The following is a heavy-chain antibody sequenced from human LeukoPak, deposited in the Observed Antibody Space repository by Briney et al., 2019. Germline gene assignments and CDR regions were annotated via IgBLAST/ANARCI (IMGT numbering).Heavy chain of an antibody. Sequence: GGSLRLSCAGSGFALKSYSLTWVRQAPGKGLEWVSSISSTSAYVHYADSVKGRFTISRDNVDNVVYLEMNSLGAEDTATYYCARVAVSGPTGWFDSWGQGTLVIVSS. CDR2: ISSTSAYV. CDR3: ARVAVSGPTGWFDS. J-gene: IGHJ5*01. V-gene: IGHV3-21*01. D-gene: IGHD2-8*02. CDR1: GFALKSYS.